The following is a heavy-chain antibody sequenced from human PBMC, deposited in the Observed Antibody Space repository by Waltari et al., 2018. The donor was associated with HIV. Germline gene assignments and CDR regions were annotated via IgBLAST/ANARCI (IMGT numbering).Heavy chain of an antibody. V-gene: IGHV1-24*01. D-gene: IGHD2-15*01. Sequence: QDQLIQSGAEVKRPGASVKLSCKLSGFAPNALNMPWVRPAPGTGLEWMGGYDPEVGEFVYPQKFQGRVSLTGDVDASGGTDYMELSSLTYDDTAIYYCAAVSDLRPYSHKGIDYGFAMDVWGQGTPVTVTS. CDR3: AAVSDLRPYSHKGIDYGFAMDV. CDR2: YDPEVGEF. CDR1: GFAPNALN. J-gene: IGHJ6*02.